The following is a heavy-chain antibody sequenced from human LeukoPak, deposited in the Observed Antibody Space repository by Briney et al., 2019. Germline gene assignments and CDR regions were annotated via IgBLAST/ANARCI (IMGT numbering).Heavy chain of an antibody. D-gene: IGHD5-24*01. V-gene: IGHV1-46*01. CDR1: GYTFTSYY. CDR3: ARIRDGYNDAYDI. CDR2: INPSGGST. J-gene: IGHJ3*02. Sequence: ASVKVSCKASGYTFTSYYMHWVRQAPGQGLEWMGIINPSGGSTNYAQNFQGRVTMTRDTSASTVYMELSSLRSEDTAIYYCARIRDGYNDAYDIWSQGTVVTVPS.